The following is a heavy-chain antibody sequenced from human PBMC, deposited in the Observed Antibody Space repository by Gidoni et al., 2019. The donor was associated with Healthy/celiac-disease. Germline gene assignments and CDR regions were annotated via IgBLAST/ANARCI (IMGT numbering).Heavy chain of an antibody. Sequence: QVQLQQWGAGLLKPSETLSLTCAVYGGSFSGYYWSWIRQPPGKGLEWIGEINHSGSTNYNPSLKSRVTISVDTSKNQFSLKLSSVTAADTAVYYCARGPHYGDXFXYWGXGTLVTVSS. CDR1: GGSFSGYY. D-gene: IGHD4-17*01. V-gene: IGHV4-34*01. CDR3: ARGPHYGDXFXY. J-gene: IGHJ4*02. CDR2: INHSGST.